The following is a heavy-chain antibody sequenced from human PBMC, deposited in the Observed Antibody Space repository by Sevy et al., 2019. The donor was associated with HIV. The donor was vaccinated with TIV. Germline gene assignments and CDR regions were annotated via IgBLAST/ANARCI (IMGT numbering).Heavy chain of an antibody. V-gene: IGHV3-23*01. D-gene: IGHD3-22*01. CDR3: AKDNHYDSRGYYYGMRPSEGAFYI. CDR1: GFNFGSYA. CDR2: ISGSGGST. Sequence: GGSLRLSCAASGFNFGSYAMSWVRQAPGKGLEWVSAISGSGGSTYYADSVKGRFTISRDNSKNTLDLQMNSLRAEDTAIYYCAKDNHYDSRGYYYGMRPSEGAFYIWGQGTMVTVSS. J-gene: IGHJ3*02.